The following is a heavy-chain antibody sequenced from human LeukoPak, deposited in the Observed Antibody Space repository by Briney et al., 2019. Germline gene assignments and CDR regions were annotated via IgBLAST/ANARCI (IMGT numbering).Heavy chain of an antibody. Sequence: ASVKVSCKASGYTFTGYYMHWVRQAPGQGLEWMGWINPNSGGTNYAQKFQGRVTMTRDTSISTAYMELSRLRSDDTAVYYCARTVRDIVVVPAAIRDYYYMDVWGKGTTVTVSS. CDR1: GYTFTGYY. V-gene: IGHV1-2*02. CDR2: INPNSGGT. CDR3: ARTVRDIVVVPAAIRDYYYMDV. J-gene: IGHJ6*03. D-gene: IGHD2-2*02.